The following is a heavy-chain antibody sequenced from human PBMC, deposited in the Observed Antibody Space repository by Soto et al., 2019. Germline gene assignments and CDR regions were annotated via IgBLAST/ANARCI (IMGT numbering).Heavy chain of an antibody. V-gene: IGHV3-23*01. CDR2: ISGSGGST. CDR1: GFTFSSYA. Sequence: EVQLLESGGGLVQPGGSLRLSCAASGFTFSSYAMSWVRQAPGKGLEWVSAISGSGGSTYYADSVKGRFTISRDNSKNTLYLQMNSLRAEDTAVYYCAKDTSDTYGDSSAEFDYWGQGTLVTVSS. D-gene: IGHD4-17*01. CDR3: AKDTSDTYGDSSAEFDY. J-gene: IGHJ4*02.